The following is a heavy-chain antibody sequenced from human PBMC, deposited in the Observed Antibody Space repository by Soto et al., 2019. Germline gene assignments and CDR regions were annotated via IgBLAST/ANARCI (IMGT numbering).Heavy chain of an antibody. Sequence: SETLSLTCTVSGGSISSYYWSWIRQPPGKGLEWIGYIYYSGSTNYNPSLKSRVTISVDTSKNQFSLKLSSVTAADTAVYYCARESGGSGSYYNVNYMDVWGKGTTVTVSS. CDR1: GGSISSYY. J-gene: IGHJ6*03. CDR3: ARESGGSGSYYNVNYMDV. D-gene: IGHD3-10*01. CDR2: IYYSGST. V-gene: IGHV4-59*01.